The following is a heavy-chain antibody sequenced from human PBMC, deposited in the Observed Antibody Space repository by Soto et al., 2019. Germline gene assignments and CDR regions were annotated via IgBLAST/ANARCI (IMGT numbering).Heavy chain of an antibody. CDR1: GGSIRSGDHY. D-gene: IGHD2-21*01. CDR2: IHYSGST. CDR3: AIAPGYCGTGRYYCFDY. Sequence: SETLSLTCNVSGGSIRSGDHYWSWIRQHPGKGLEWIGYIHYSGSTYYNPSLKSRVTISVDTSKNQFSLKLSSVTAADTAVYYCAIAPGYCGTGRYYCFDYWGQGTLVTVSS. J-gene: IGHJ4*02. V-gene: IGHV4-31*03.